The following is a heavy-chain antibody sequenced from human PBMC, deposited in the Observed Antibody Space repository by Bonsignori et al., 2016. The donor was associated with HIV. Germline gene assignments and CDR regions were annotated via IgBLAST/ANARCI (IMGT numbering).Heavy chain of an antibody. Sequence: WIRQPPGKGLEWVSVIYSGDSSTYYADSVQGRFTISRDNSKKTLYLQMNSLRAEDTAKYYCAKDTRLGSGTDEPFDIWGQGTTVTVSS. V-gene: IGHV3-23*03. CDR3: AKDTRLGSGTDEPFDI. D-gene: IGHD6-13*01. CDR2: IYSGDSST. J-gene: IGHJ3*02.